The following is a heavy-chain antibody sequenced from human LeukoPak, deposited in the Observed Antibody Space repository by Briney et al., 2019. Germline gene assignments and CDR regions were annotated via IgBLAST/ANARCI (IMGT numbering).Heavy chain of an antibody. D-gene: IGHD4-17*01. V-gene: IGHV1-8*02. J-gene: IGHJ4*02. CDR2: MNPNSGNT. CDR3: ARVSDYGDQDVRGDY. CDR1: GYAFNSYG. Sequence: ASVKVSCKASGYAFNSYGISWVRQAPGQGLEWMGWMNPNSGNTGYAQKFQGRVTMTRNTSISTAYMELGSLRSEDTAVYYCARVSDYGDQDVRGDYWGQGTLVTVSS.